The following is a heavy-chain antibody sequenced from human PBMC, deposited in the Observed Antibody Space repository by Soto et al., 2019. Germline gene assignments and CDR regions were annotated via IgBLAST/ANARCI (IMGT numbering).Heavy chain of an antibody. CDR3: ARQEVGATWTWWNWFDP. J-gene: IGHJ5*02. CDR2: IYPGDSDT. V-gene: IGHV5-51*01. Sequence: GESLKISCKGSGYSFTSYWIGWVRQMPGKGLEWMGIIYPGDSDTRYSPSFQGQVTISADKSISTAYLQWSSPKASDTAMYYCARQEVGATWTWWNWFDPWGQGTLVTVSS. CDR1: GYSFTSYW. D-gene: IGHD1-26*01.